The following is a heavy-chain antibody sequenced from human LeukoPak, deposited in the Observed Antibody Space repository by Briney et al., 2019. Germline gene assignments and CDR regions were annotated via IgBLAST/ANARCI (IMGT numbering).Heavy chain of an antibody. Sequence: PGGSLRLSCAASGFTFSSYSMNWVRQAPGKGLQWVSSISSSSSYIYYADSVKGRFTISRDNAKNSLYLRMNSLRGEDTAVYYCARGDGATPPDAFDIWGQGTMVTVSP. V-gene: IGHV3-21*01. J-gene: IGHJ3*02. CDR1: GFTFSSYS. CDR3: ARGDGATPPDAFDI. CDR2: ISSSSSYI. D-gene: IGHD3-10*01.